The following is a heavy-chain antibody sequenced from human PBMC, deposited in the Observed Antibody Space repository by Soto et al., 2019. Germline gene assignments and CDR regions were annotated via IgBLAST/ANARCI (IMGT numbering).Heavy chain of an antibody. J-gene: IGHJ1*01. Sequence: GASVKVSCKASGGTFSSYAISWVRQAPGQGLEWMGGIIPIFGTANYAQKFQGRVTITADESTSTAYMELSSLRSEDTAVYYCAEEPHAAEYFQHWGQGTLVTVSS. CDR2: IIPIFGTA. D-gene: IGHD1-1*01. V-gene: IGHV1-69*13. CDR1: GGTFSSYA. CDR3: AEEPHAAEYFQH.